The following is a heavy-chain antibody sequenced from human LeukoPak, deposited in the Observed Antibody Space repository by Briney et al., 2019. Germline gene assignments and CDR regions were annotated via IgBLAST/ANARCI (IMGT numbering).Heavy chain of an antibody. Sequence: SETLSLTCTVSGGSISSGNYYWSWIRQPPGKGLEWIGYIHHSGSTYYNPSLNSRVTVSVDRSKNQFSLKMTSVTAADTAVYYCARDYHCGGGDCSWVDYWGQGTLVTVSS. J-gene: IGHJ4*02. CDR2: IHHSGST. V-gene: IGHV4-30-2*01. D-gene: IGHD2-21*01. CDR1: GGSISSGNYY. CDR3: ARDYHCGGGDCSWVDY.